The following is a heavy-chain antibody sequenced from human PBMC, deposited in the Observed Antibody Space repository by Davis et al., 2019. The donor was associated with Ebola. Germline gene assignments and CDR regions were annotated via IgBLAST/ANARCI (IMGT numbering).Heavy chain of an antibody. J-gene: IGHJ6*02. D-gene: IGHD5-18*01. CDR1: GGSISSYY. V-gene: IGHV4-59*08. Sequence: MPSETLSLTCTVSGGSISSYYWSWIRQPPGKGLEWIGYIYYTGSTNYSPSLKSRVTISVDTSKNQFSLKLSSVTAADTAVYYCARLYTAMVFYGMDVWGQGTTVTVSS. CDR2: IYYTGST. CDR3: ARLYTAMVFYGMDV.